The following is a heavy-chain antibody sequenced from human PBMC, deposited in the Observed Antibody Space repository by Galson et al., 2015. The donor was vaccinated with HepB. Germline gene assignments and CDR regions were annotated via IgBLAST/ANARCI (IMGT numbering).Heavy chain of an antibody. D-gene: IGHD6-13*01. CDR3: ATSRTFDY. CDR2: ISYDGSNK. CDR1: GFTFRSYG. J-gene: IGHJ4*02. Sequence: SLRLSCAASGFTFRSYGIHWVRQAPGKGLEWVAVISYDGSNKDFADSVKGRFTISRDNSKNTLFLQMNSLRAEDTAVYYCATSRTFDYWGQGTLVTVSS. V-gene: IGHV3-33*05.